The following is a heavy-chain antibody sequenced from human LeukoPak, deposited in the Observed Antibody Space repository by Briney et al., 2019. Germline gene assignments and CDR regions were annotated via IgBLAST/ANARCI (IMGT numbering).Heavy chain of an antibody. CDR3: AKSDDFWSGSQAGY. Sequence: GGSLRLSCAASGFTFSSYAMSWVRQAPGKGLEWVSAISGSGDSTYYADSVKGRFTISRDNSKNTLYLQMNSLRAEDTAVYYCAKSDDFWSGSQAGYWGQGTLVTVSS. J-gene: IGHJ4*02. D-gene: IGHD3-3*01. CDR2: ISGSGDST. CDR1: GFTFSSYA. V-gene: IGHV3-23*01.